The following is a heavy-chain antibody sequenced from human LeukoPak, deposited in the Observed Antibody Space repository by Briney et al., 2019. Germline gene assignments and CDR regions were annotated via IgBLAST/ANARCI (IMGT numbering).Heavy chain of an antibody. CDR1: GGSFSGYY. V-gene: IGHV4-34*01. D-gene: IGHD3-16*02. CDR2: INHSGST. Sequence: SETLSLTCAVYGGSFSGYYWSWIRQPPGKGLEWIGEINHSGSTNYNPSLKSRVTISVDTSKNQFSLKLSSVTAADTAVYYCARGPGGGFDYVWGSYRPPVYFDYWGQGTPVTVSS. CDR3: ARGPGGGFDYVWGSYRPPVYFDY. J-gene: IGHJ4*02.